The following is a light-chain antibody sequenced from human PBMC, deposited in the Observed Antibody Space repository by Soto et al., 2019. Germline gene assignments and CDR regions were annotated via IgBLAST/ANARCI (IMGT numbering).Light chain of an antibody. Sequence: EIVLTQSPGTLSLSPGERATLSCRASQSVSSSYLAWYQQKPGQAPRLLIYGASSRATGIPARFSRSGSGTAFTLTISRLEPEEFAVYYCQQSGSSPPTFRPGTRVDIK. CDR3: QQSGSSPPT. V-gene: IGKV3-20*01. CDR2: GAS. J-gene: IGKJ3*01. CDR1: QSVSSSY.